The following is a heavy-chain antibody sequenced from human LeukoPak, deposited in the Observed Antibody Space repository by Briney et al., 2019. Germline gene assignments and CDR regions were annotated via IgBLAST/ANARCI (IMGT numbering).Heavy chain of an antibody. V-gene: IGHV4-39*01. D-gene: IGHD6-13*01. J-gene: IGHJ4*02. Sequence: SETLSLTCTVSGGSISGSTYYWGWIRQPPGKGLDWIGSIYYSGTTNYNPSLESRVTISVDTSKNQFSLKVSSVTAADTAVYYCARQFPAGIAAAGTGYWGQGTLVTVSS. CDR1: GGSISGSTYY. CDR3: ARQFPAGIAAAGTGY. CDR2: IYYSGTT.